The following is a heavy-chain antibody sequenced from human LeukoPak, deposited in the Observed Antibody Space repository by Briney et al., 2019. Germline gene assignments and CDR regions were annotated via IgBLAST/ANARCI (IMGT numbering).Heavy chain of an antibody. V-gene: IGHV3-23*01. CDR3: AKERWATVMIYDY. CDR1: GFTFSNHW. CDR2: ISGSGGST. D-gene: IGHD4-17*01. Sequence: PGGSLRLSCAASGFTFSNHWMSWVRQAPGRGLEWVSAISGSGGSTYYADSVKGRFTISRDNSKNTLYLQMNSLRAEDTAVYYCAKERWATVMIYDYWGQGTLVTVSS. J-gene: IGHJ4*02.